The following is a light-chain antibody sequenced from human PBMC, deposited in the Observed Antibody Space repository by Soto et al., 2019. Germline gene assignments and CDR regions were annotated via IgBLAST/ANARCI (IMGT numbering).Light chain of an antibody. J-gene: IGKJ4*01. Sequence: EIVMTQSPATLSVSPGERATLSCRASEGVSTNLAWYQQKPGQGPRLLIYGASIRATGIPARFSGSGSETAFTLTISSLQSEDFAVYYCQQYNTWFTFGGGSKVET. CDR1: EGVSTN. CDR3: QQYNTWFT. CDR2: GAS. V-gene: IGKV3-15*01.